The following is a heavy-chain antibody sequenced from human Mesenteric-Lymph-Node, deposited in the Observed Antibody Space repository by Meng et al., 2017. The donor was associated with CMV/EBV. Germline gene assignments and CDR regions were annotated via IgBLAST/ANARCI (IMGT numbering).Heavy chain of an antibody. CDR2: IIPILGIA. D-gene: IGHD6-13*01. CDR3: AGGIAAAGSRWFDP. Sequence: QVQRVQSGAEVKKPGSSVKGSCKASGGTFSSYTISWVRQAPGQGLEWMGRIIPILGIANYAQKFQGRVTITADKSTSTAYMELSSLRSEDTAVYYCAGGIAAAGSRWFDPWGQGTLVTVSS. CDR1: GGTFSSYT. V-gene: IGHV1-69*02. J-gene: IGHJ5*02.